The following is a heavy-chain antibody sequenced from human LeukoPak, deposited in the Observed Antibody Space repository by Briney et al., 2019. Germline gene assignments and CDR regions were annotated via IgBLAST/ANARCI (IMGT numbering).Heavy chain of an antibody. Sequence: ASVTVSCKASGYTFTSYGMSWVRQAPGQRLEWMGWISTYNGKTNYAQKLQGRVTMTTDTSTSTAYMELRSLRSDDTAVYYCAARRGELPYYFDFWGQGALVTVSS. J-gene: IGHJ4*02. V-gene: IGHV1-18*01. CDR3: AARRGELPYYFDF. CDR1: GYTFTSYG. D-gene: IGHD1-26*01. CDR2: ISTYNGKT.